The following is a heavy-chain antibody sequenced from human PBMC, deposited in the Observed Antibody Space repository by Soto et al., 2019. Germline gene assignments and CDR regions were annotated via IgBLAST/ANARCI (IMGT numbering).Heavy chain of an antibody. CDR3: ARRDLDLGSCSGGSCHLLDY. CDR2: INHSGST. J-gene: IGHJ4*02. Sequence: SETLSLTCAVYGGSFSGYYWSWIRQPPGKGLEWIGEINHSGSTNYNPSLKSRVTISVDTSKNQFSLKLSSVTAADTAVYYCARRDLDLGSCSGGSCHLLDYWGQGTLVTVSS. D-gene: IGHD2-15*01. CDR1: GGSFSGYY. V-gene: IGHV4-34*01.